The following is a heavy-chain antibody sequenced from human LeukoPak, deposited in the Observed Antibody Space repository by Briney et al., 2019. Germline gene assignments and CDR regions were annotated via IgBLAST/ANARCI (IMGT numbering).Heavy chain of an antibody. CDR2: ISGSGGSCVGT. J-gene: IGHJ1*01. Sequence: GGSLRLSCAASGFTFNTYTMNWVRQAPGKGVEWVSGISGSGGSCVGTYYADSVKGRFTISRDNSKNTLYLQMNSLRAEDTAMYYCAKDDDWGRFNHWGQGTLVTVSS. V-gene: IGHV3-23*01. CDR3: AKDDDWGRFNH. D-gene: IGHD3-16*01. CDR1: GFTFNTYT.